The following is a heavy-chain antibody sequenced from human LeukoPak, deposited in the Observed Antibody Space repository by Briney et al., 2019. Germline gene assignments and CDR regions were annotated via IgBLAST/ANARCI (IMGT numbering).Heavy chain of an antibody. Sequence: HPSETLSLTCTVSGGSISSYYWSWIRLPPGKGLEWIGYIYYTGATYYNPSLKSRVTISLDTSKNQFSLKLSSVTAADAAVSYCARAGYSYGTGYYFDYWGQGALVTVSS. V-gene: IGHV4-59*01. J-gene: IGHJ4*02. D-gene: IGHD5-18*01. CDR3: ARAGYSYGTGYYFDY. CDR2: IYYTGAT. CDR1: GGSISSYY.